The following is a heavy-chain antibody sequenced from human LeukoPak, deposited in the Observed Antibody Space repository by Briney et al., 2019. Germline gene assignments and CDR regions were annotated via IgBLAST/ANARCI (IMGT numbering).Heavy chain of an antibody. Sequence: ASVKVSCKASGGTFSSYAISWVRQAPGQGLEWMGIINPSGGSTSYAQKFQGRVTMTRDTSTSTVYMELSSLRSEDTAVYYCARGSYSSSWGLDVWGQGTTVTVSS. CDR2: INPSGGST. V-gene: IGHV1-46*01. J-gene: IGHJ6*02. D-gene: IGHD6-13*01. CDR1: GGTFSSYA. CDR3: ARGSYSSSWGLDV.